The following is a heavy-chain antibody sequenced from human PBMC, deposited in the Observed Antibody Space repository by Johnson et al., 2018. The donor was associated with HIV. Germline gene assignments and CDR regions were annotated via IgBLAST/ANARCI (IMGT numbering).Heavy chain of an antibody. CDR2: IYRGGST. J-gene: IGHJ3*02. CDR1: GFNVSSNY. CDR3: ARESSSSSGAFDI. Sequence: VQLVESGGGVVQPGRSLRLSCAASGFNVSSNYMSWVRQAPGKGLEWVSVIYRGGSTYYVDSVKGRFTISRDNSKNTLYLQMNSLRAEDTAVYYCARESSSSSGAFDIWGQGTMVTVSS. D-gene: IGHD6-6*01. V-gene: IGHV3-66*01.